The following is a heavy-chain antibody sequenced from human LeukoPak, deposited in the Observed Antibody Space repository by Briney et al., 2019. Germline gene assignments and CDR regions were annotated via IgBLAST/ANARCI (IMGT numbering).Heavy chain of an antibody. CDR2: IYYSGST. Sequence: PSQTLSLTCTVSGGSLSSGGYYWSWIRQHPGKGLEWIGYIYYSGSTYYNPSLKSRVTISVDTSKNQFSLKLSSVTAADTAVYYCARAVPARKLLWFGEPGPYFDYWGQGTLVTVSS. V-gene: IGHV4-31*03. J-gene: IGHJ4*02. CDR1: GGSLSSGGYY. D-gene: IGHD3-10*01. CDR3: ARAVPARKLLWFGEPGPYFDY.